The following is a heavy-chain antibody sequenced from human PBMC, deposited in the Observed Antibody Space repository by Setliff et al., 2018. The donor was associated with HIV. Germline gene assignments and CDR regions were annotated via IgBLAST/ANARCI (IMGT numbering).Heavy chain of an antibody. J-gene: IGHJ4*02. D-gene: IGHD6-13*01. CDR1: GGTFSSSA. Sequence: SVKVSCKASGGTFSSSAINWVRQAPGQRLEWMGGFIPILGIPYNAQRFQGRVTITADKSTSTAYMELSSLRSEDTAVYYCAKEYHTAATGTRVANYFDYWGQGTLVTVSS. CDR3: AKEYHTAATGTRVANYFDY. CDR2: FIPILGIP. V-gene: IGHV1-69*10.